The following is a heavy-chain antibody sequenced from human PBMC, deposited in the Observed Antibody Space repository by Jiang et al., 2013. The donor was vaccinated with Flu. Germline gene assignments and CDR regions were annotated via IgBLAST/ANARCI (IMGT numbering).Heavy chain of an antibody. D-gene: IGHD3-3*01. CDR2: IYYSGST. CDR1: GSISSSSYY. J-gene: IGHJ4*02. Sequence: GSISSSSYYWGSDPPDPQGRGLEWIGSIYYSGSTYYNPSLKSRVTISVDTSKNQFSLKLSSVTAADTAVYYCARRMGTTIFTMYYFDYWGQGTLVTVPS. CDR3: ARRMGTTIFTMYYFDY. V-gene: IGHV4-39*01.